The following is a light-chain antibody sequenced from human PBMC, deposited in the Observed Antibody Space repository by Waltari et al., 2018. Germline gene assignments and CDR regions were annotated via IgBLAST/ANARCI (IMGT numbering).Light chain of an antibody. J-gene: IGKJ1*01. V-gene: IGKV1-39*01. CDR2: AAS. CDR1: QNINSI. CDR3: QQSYSTWT. Sequence: DIQMTQSPSSLSASVGDRVTITCRASQNINSILNWYQQKPGRAPKLQVYAASSLHSGVPSRFSGSGSGTDYTLTISSLQPEDFATYYCQQSYSTWTSGHGTKVEI.